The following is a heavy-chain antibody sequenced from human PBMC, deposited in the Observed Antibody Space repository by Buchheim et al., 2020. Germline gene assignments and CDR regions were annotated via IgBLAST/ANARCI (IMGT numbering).Heavy chain of an antibody. CDR3: ARDSCSSTSCYFDY. V-gene: IGHV3-66*01. CDR2: IYSGGGT. Sequence: EVQVVESGGGLVQPGGSLRLSCAASGFTVSSNYMSWVRQAPGKGLEWVSVIYSGGGTFYADPVKGRFTIPRDNSKNTVYLQMSSLRAEDTAVYFCARDSCSSTSCYFDYWGQGT. J-gene: IGHJ4*02. CDR1: GFTVSSNY. D-gene: IGHD2-2*01.